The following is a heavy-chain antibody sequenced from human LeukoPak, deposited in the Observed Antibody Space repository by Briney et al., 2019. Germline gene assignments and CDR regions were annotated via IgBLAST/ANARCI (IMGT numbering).Heavy chain of an antibody. Sequence: GALRLSCAASGXTFSTYVMQWVRQAPGKGVEYVSAITGDGGYTYYANSVKGRFTISRDNSKKTLYLQMGSLRADDMAVYYCARVSTNDRRNAFDIWGQGTMVTVSS. D-gene: IGHD2-8*01. V-gene: IGHV3-64*01. CDR1: GXTFSTYV. CDR3: ARVSTNDRRNAFDI. J-gene: IGHJ3*02. CDR2: ITGDGGYT.